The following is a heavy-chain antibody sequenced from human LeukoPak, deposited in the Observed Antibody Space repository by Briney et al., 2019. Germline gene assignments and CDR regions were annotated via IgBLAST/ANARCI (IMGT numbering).Heavy chain of an antibody. D-gene: IGHD6-19*01. J-gene: IGHJ6*03. CDR3: ARSASSGWVYYYYNYMDV. CDR1: GFTFSSYE. Sequence: PGGSLRLSCAASGFTFSSYEMNWVRQAPGKGLEWVSYISSSGSTIYYADSVKGRFTISRDNAKNSLYLQMNSLRAEDTAVYYCARSASSGWVYYYYNYMDVWGKGTTVTVSS. CDR2: ISSSGSTI. V-gene: IGHV3-48*03.